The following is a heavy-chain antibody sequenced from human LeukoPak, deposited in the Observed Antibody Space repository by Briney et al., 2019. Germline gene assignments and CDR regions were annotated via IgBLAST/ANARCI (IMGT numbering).Heavy chain of an antibody. D-gene: IGHD2-8*02. CDR1: GYTFTSYG. CDR2: INPNTGGT. Sequence: ASVKVSCKASGYTFTSYGISWVRQAPGQGLEWMGWINPNTGGTNSAQKFQGRVTMTRDTSISTAYMELKRLSSDDTAVYFCARGGFCTGSKCPAEYWGQGTLVTVSS. CDR3: ARGGFCTGSKCPAEY. J-gene: IGHJ4*02. V-gene: IGHV1-2*02.